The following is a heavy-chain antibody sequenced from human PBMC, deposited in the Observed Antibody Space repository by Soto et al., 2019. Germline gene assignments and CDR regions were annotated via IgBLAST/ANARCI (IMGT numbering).Heavy chain of an antibody. CDR1: GGSFSGYY. CDR2: INHSGST. Sequence: SETLSLTCAVYGGSFSGYYWSWIRQPPGKGLEWIGEINHSGSTNYNPSLKSRVTISVDTSKNQFSLKLSSVTAADTAVYYCATSTAYYDILTGTYYYYYGMDVWGQGTTVTVSS. CDR3: ATSTAYYDILTGTYYYYYGMDV. D-gene: IGHD3-9*01. V-gene: IGHV4-34*01. J-gene: IGHJ6*02.